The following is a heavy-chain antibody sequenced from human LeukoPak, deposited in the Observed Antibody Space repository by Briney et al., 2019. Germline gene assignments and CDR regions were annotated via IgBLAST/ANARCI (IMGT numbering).Heavy chain of an antibody. D-gene: IGHD2-2*02. CDR3: ARHPPDIVVVPDAIPDY. V-gene: IGHV5-51*01. J-gene: IGHJ4*02. CDR1: GYSFTSYW. Sequence: GESLKISCKGSGYSFTSYWIGWVRQMPGKGLEWMGIIYPGDSDTRYSPSFQGQVTISADKSISTSYLQWSSRKASDTAMYYCARHPPDIVVVPDAIPDYWRQGTLVTVSS. CDR2: IYPGDSDT.